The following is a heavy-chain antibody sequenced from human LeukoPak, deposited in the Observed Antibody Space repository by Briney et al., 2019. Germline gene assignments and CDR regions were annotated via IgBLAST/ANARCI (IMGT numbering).Heavy chain of an antibody. CDR2: ISSSSSYI. CDR3: ARDIWFGIDAFDI. V-gene: IGHV3-21*01. CDR1: GFTFSSYS. D-gene: IGHD3-10*01. J-gene: IGHJ3*02. Sequence: GGSLRLSCAASGFTFSSYSMNWVRQAPGKGLEWVSSISSSSSYIYYADSVKGRFTISRDNAKNSLNLQMNSLRAEDTAVYYCARDIWFGIDAFDIWGQGTMVTVSS.